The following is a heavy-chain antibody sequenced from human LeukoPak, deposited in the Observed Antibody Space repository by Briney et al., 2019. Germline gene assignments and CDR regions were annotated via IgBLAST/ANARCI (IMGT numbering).Heavy chain of an antibody. CDR1: GFTVITND. J-gene: IGHJ4*02. V-gene: IGHV3-53*01. CDR3: ARGVEPLAANTLAY. D-gene: IGHD1-14*01. Sequence: GWSLRLSCAASGFTVITNDMTWVRQAPGKGLDWVSVLYSDVDTKYADSVHGRFTISRDNSKNTLYLEMNSLSPDDTAVYYCARGVEPLAANTLAYWGQGTLVTVSS. CDR2: LYSDVDT.